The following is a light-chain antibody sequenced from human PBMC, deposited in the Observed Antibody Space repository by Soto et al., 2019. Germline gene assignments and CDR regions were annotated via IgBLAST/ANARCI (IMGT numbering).Light chain of an antibody. CDR3: QQRSNMPPT. V-gene: IGKV3-11*01. J-gene: IGKJ5*01. CDR2: DAS. CDR1: ESIGKF. Sequence: EIVLTQSPATLSLSPGARATLSCRASESIGKFLAWYRQIPGQAPRLLIYDASNRATGIPDRFSGGGSGTDFTLTISSLEPEDFALYYCQQRSNMPPTFGQGTRLEIK.